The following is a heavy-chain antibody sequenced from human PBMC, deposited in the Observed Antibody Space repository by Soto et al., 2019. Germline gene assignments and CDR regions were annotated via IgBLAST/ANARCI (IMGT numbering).Heavy chain of an antibody. D-gene: IGHD3-16*02. CDR1: GYIFTTYA. CDR3: ARSEVIPEGCDY. Sequence: ASVKVSCKASGYIFTTYALHWVRQAPGQRFEWMGWINAGKGNTKYLQKFQDRVTITRDTSASVAYMELSSLASEDTAVYYCARSEVIPEGCDYWGQGTLVTVSS. V-gene: IGHV1-3*01. CDR2: INAGKGNT. J-gene: IGHJ4*02.